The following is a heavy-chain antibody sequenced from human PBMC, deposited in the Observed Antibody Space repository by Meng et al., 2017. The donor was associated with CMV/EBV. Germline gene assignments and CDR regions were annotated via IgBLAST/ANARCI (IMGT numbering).Heavy chain of an antibody. Sequence: GESLKISCAASGFTFSSYGMHWVRQAPGKGLEWVAFIRYDGSNKYYADSVKGRFTISRDNSKNTLYLQMSSLRSEDTAVYYCATATGYYYGMDVWGQGTTVTVSS. J-gene: IGHJ6*02. CDR2: IRYDGSNK. CDR1: GFTFSSYG. CDR3: ATATGYYYGMDV. V-gene: IGHV3-30*02.